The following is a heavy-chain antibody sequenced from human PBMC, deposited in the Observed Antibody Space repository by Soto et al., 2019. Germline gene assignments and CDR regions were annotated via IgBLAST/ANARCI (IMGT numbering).Heavy chain of an antibody. CDR3: AQRPRGYSYHFEY. J-gene: IGHJ4*02. Sequence: QITLKESGPTLVKPTQTLTLTCTFSGFSLSTRGVGVGWFRQPPGKALEWLALIYWDDDEGYSPSLKSRPTTTXDSXTNHVVLTRTNMDPVDTATYYCAQRPRGYSYHFEYWGQGTLVTVSS. CDR1: GFSLSTRGVG. D-gene: IGHD5-18*01. V-gene: IGHV2-5*02. CDR2: IYWDDDE.